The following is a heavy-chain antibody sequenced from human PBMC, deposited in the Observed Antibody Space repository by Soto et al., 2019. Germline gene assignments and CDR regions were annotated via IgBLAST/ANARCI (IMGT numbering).Heavy chain of an antibody. CDR3: ARRSSNNWFFGL. Sequence: PGGSLRLSCTASGFTFRDHFMDWVRQAPGKGLEWIGISRNEAYSYTTQYAASVIGRFTFSRDDSTNSLYLQMNSLKTEDTAVYFCARRSSNNWFFGLWGRGTLVTGS. J-gene: IGHJ2*01. CDR1: GFTFRDHF. D-gene: IGHD4-4*01. V-gene: IGHV3-72*01. CDR2: SRNEAYSYTT.